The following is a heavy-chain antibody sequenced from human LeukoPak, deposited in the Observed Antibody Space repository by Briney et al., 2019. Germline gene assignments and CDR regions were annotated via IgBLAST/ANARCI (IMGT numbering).Heavy chain of an antibody. Sequence: PSGTLSLTCGVSGGSISNTNWWSWVRQPPGQGLEWIGEISLTGLTHYNPSLESRVTVSLDKSKNQLSLNLTSVTAADAAVYYCSRENGAFSPFGYWGQGTLVTVLS. J-gene: IGHJ4*02. V-gene: IGHV4-4*02. CDR1: GGSISNTNW. CDR3: SRENGAFSPFGY. D-gene: IGHD2-8*01. CDR2: ISLTGLT.